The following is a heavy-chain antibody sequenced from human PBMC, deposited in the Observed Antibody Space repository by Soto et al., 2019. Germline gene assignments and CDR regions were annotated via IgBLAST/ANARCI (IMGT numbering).Heavy chain of an antibody. CDR1: GFTFSDFY. CDR2: ISSSSSYT. D-gene: IGHD3-10*01. V-gene: IGHV3-11*06. J-gene: IGHJ1*01. CDR3: ARVVWFDNNAEYFPH. Sequence: QVQLVESGGGLVKPGGSLRLSCAASGFTFSDFYMSWIRQAPGKGLEWVSYISSSSSYTNYADSVWGRITVSRDNAKNPLYLQMNRLREEYTAVYYCARVVWFDNNAEYFPHWGQGSLVTVSS.